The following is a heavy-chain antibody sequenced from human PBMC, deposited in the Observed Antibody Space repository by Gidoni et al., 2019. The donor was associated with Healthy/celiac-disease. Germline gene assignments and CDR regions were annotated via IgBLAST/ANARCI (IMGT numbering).Heavy chain of an antibody. Sequence: EVQLVQSGAEVKKPGESLKISCKGSGYSFTHYCIGGVRRMPGKGLEWMGIIYPGDADTRYSPSFKGQVTISADKSISTAYLQWSSLKASDTAMYYCARSDLDCSGGSCYGWFDPWGQGTLVTVSS. CDR2: IYPGDADT. CDR3: ARSDLDCSGGSCYGWFDP. CDR1: GYSFTHYC. D-gene: IGHD2-15*01. V-gene: IGHV5-51*03. J-gene: IGHJ5*02.